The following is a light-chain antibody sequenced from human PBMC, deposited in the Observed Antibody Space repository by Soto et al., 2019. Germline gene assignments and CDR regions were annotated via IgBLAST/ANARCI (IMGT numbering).Light chain of an antibody. CDR1: QSVSSSY. Sequence: EIVLTQSPGTLSLSPGERATLSCRASQSVSSSYLAWYQQKPGQAPRLLIYGASSRATGIPDRFSGSGSGTDFTLTISRLEPAAFAVYYCQQYGSSPLTFGGGTKVEIK. CDR3: QQYGSSPLT. J-gene: IGKJ4*01. CDR2: GAS. V-gene: IGKV3-20*01.